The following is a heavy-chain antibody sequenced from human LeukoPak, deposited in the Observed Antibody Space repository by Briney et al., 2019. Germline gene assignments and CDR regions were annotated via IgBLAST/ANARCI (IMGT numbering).Heavy chain of an antibody. CDR1: GFTFSSYG. V-gene: IGHV3-30*02. Sequence: GGSLRLSCAASGFTFSSYGMHWVRQAPGKGLEWVAFIRYDGSNRYYADSVKGRFTISRDNSKNTLYLQMNSLRAEDTAVYYCAKAGHYYGSGSYYLPYYYYYYMDVWGKGTTVTISS. CDR3: AKAGHYYGSGSYYLPYYYYYYMDV. CDR2: IRYDGSNR. J-gene: IGHJ6*03. D-gene: IGHD3-10*01.